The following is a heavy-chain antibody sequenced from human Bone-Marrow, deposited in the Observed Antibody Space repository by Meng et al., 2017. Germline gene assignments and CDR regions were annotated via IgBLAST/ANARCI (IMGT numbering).Heavy chain of an antibody. D-gene: IGHD1-26*01. CDR1: GFTFSSYG. V-gene: IGHV3-30*02. CDR2: IWYDGSNK. J-gene: IGHJ4*02. Sequence: GESLKISCAASGFTFSSYGMHWVRQAPGKGLEWVAVIWYDGSNKYYADSVKGRFTISRDNSKNTLYLQMNSLRAEDTAVYYCAKVNKWELLSYFDYWGQGTLVTVSS. CDR3: AKVNKWELLSYFDY.